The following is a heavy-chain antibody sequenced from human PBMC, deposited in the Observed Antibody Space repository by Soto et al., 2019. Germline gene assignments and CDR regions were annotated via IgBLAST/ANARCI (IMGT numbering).Heavy chain of an antibody. Sequence: TLTITCAVSGYSISSGYYWGWLRQPPGKGLEWMGSIYHGGSTYYNPSLNSRVTLSIDMTNNHVSLILTSVTAADTAVYYCARVGPWVPYYYDSSPYTFENWFDPWGQGTLVTVSS. V-gene: IGHV4-38-2*01. D-gene: IGHD3-22*01. CDR3: ARVGPWVPYYYDSSPYTFENWFDP. CDR1: GYSISSGYY. J-gene: IGHJ5*02. CDR2: IYHGGST.